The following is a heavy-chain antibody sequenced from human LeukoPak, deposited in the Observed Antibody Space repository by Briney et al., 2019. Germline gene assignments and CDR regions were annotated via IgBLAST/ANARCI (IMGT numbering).Heavy chain of an antibody. D-gene: IGHD4-17*01. V-gene: IGHV3-23*01. CDR3: AKDTYTVPSTSFDS. CDR1: GFTFSSYA. J-gene: IGHJ4*02. Sequence: TGGSLRLSCAASGFTFSSYAMSWVRQAPGKGLEWVSAISGSGGSTYYADSVKGRFTISRDNSKTTLYLQMNGLRAEDTAVYYCAKDTYTVPSTSFDSWGQGTLVTVSS. CDR2: ISGSGGST.